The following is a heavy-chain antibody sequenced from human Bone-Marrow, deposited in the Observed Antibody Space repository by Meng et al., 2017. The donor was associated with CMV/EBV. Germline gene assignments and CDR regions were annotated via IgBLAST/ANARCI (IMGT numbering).Heavy chain of an antibody. CDR3: AKRGSYYYDSSGYYIPSPFDH. V-gene: IGHV3-23*01. CDR2: INGRGNNT. D-gene: IGHD3-22*01. J-gene: IGHJ4*02. Sequence: GESLKISCAASGFTFSDYAMNWVRQAPGKGLERVSAINGRGNNTYYADSVKGRFTISRDNSKNTLFLQMNSLRAEDTAVYYCAKRGSYYYDSSGYYIPSPFDHWGQGTLVTVSS. CDR1: GFTFSDYA.